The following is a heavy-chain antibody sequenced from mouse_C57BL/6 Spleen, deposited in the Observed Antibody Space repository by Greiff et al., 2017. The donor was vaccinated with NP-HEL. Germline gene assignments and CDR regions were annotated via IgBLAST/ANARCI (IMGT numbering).Heavy chain of an antibody. CDR3: ARSYDEVYYAMDY. J-gene: IGHJ4*01. Sequence: VQLQQSGPELVKPGASVKIPCKASGYTFTDYNMDWVKQSHGKSLEWIGDINPNNGGTIYNQKFKGKATLTVDKSSSTAYMELRSLTSEDTAVYYCARSYDEVYYAMDYWGQGTSVTVSS. CDR2: INPNNGGT. D-gene: IGHD2-12*01. V-gene: IGHV1-18*01. CDR1: GYTFTDYN.